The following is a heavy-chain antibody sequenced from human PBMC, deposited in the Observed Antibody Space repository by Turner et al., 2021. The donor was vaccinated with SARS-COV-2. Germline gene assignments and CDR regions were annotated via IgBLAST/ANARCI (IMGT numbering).Heavy chain of an antibody. J-gene: IGHJ4*02. Sequence: QLHLQESGPGLVKPSETLSLTCTVSVGSISSSSYYWGWIRQPPGKGLEGIGNSYYSGGSYYNPSLKSRVTISVDTSKNQFSLKLSSVTAADTAVYYCASYSRGYSYDEAFDYWGQGTLVTVSS. CDR2: SYYSGGS. D-gene: IGHD5-18*01. CDR3: ASYSRGYSYDEAFDY. CDR1: VGSISSSSYY. V-gene: IGHV4-39*01.